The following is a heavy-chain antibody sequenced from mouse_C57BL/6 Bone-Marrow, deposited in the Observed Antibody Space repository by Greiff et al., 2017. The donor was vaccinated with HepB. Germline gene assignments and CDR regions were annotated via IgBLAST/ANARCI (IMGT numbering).Heavy chain of an antibody. D-gene: IGHD1-1*01. CDR1: GYTFTDYN. CDR3: ARTGYYGSSWFAY. Sequence: VQLKESGPELVKPGASLKMSCKASGYTFTDYNMHWVKQSHGKSLEWIGYINPNNGGTSYNQKFKGKATLTVNKSSSTAYMELRSLTSEDSAVYYCARTGYYGSSWFAYWGQGTLVTVSA. J-gene: IGHJ3*01. V-gene: IGHV1-22*01. CDR2: INPNNGGT.